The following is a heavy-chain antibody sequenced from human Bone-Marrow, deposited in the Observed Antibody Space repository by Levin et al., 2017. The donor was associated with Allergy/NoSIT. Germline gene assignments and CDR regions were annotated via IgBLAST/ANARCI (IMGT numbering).Heavy chain of an antibody. CDR1: GFTFSSYA. V-gene: IGHV3-23*01. CDR3: AKDRWGLPLLTTVTNDY. J-gene: IGHJ4*02. CDR2: ISGSGGST. Sequence: GGSLRLSCAASGFTFSSYAMSWVRQAPGKGLEWVSAISGSGGSTYYADSVKGRFTISRDNSKNTLYLQMNSLRAEDTAVYYCAKDRWGLPLLTTVTNDYWGQGTLVTVSS. D-gene: IGHD4-17*01.